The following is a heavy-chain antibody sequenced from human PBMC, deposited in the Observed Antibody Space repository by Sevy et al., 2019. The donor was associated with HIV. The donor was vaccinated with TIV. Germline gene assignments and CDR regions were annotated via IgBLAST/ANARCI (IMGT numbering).Heavy chain of an antibody. CDR1: GFTFSSYS. V-gene: IGHV3-48*01. CDR3: ARGGGYCGGDCYSIDY. CDR2: ISSSSSTI. D-gene: IGHD2-21*02. Sequence: GGSLSLSCAASGFTFSSYSMNWVRQAPGKGLEWVSYISSSSSTIYYADSVKGRFTISRDNAKNSLYLQMNSLTPEDTAVYYCARGGGYCGGDCYSIDYWGQGALVTVSS. J-gene: IGHJ4*02.